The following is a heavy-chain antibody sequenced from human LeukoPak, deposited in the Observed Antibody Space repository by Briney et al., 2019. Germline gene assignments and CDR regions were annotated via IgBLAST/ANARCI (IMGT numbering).Heavy chain of an antibody. CDR3: ARHRAYSSSSPFDY. D-gene: IGHD6-6*01. J-gene: IGHJ4*02. CDR2: IYYSGNT. Sequence: PSETLSLTCTVSGGSISSGTYYWGWIRQPPGKGLEWIGYIYYSGNTYYNPSLKSRVTISLDTSKNQFSLKLTSVTAADTAVYYCARHRAYSSSSPFDYWGQGTLVTVSS. V-gene: IGHV4-39*01. CDR1: GGSISSGTYY.